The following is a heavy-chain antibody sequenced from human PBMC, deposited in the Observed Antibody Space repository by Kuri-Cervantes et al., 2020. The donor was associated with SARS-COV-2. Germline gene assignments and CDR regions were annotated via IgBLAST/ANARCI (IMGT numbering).Heavy chain of an antibody. Sequence: GESLKISCAASGFTFSSYAMSWVRQAPGKGLEWVPAISGSGGSTYYADSVKGRFTISRDNSKNTLYLQMNSLRAEDTAVYYCAKVRGYSGYEDYWGQGTLVTVSS. CDR3: AKVRGYSGYEDY. CDR1: GFTFSSYA. J-gene: IGHJ4*02. CDR2: ISGSGGST. V-gene: IGHV3-23*01. D-gene: IGHD5-12*01.